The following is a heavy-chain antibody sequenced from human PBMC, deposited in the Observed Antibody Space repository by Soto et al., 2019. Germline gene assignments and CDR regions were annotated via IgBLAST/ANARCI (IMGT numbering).Heavy chain of an antibody. J-gene: IGHJ4*02. CDR1: GYTFTSYG. Sequence: ASVKVSCKASGYTFTSYGISWVRQAPGQGLEWMGWINPYNGNTNYAQKLQGRVTMTRDTSTSTVYMELSSLRSEDTAVYYCAREGSSGSFDYWGQGTLVTVSS. CDR2: INPYNGNT. D-gene: IGHD3-22*01. V-gene: IGHV1-18*01. CDR3: AREGSSGSFDY.